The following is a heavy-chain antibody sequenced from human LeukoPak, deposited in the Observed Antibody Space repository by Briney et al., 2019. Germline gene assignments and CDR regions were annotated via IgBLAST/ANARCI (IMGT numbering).Heavy chain of an antibody. CDR1: GFTFSSYW. V-gene: IGHV3-7*01. J-gene: IGHJ4*02. CDR3: ASWAGTATGFSGPFDY. CDR2: IKQDGSEK. Sequence: GGSLRLSCAASGFTFSSYWMSWVRQAPGKGLEWVANIKQDGSEKYYVNSVKGRFTISRDNAKNSLYLQMNSLRAEDTAVYYCASWAGTATGFSGPFDYWGQGTLVTVSS. D-gene: IGHD6-13*01.